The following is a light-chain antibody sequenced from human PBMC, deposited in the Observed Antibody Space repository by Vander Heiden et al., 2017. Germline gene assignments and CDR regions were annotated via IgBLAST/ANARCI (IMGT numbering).Light chain of an antibody. Sequence: DIQMTQSPSTLSASLGDRVTITCKSSQSVLYSSNNENYLAWYQQKPGQPPRLLIYWASTRETGVPDRFSGSGSGTEFTLTIGSLQAEDVAVYYCQQYYSTPLTFGEGTKVEIK. V-gene: IGKV4-1*01. CDR1: QSVLYSSNNENY. CDR2: WAS. CDR3: QQYYSTPLT. J-gene: IGKJ4*01.